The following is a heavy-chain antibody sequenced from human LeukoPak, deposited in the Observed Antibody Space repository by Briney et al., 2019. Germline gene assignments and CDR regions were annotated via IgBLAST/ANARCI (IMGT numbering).Heavy chain of an antibody. CDR1: GFIFKNFG. D-gene: IGHD5-12*01. V-gene: IGHV3-30*02. Sequence: GGSLRLSCAASGFIFKNFGMYWVRQAPGKGLEWVAFIRYDGSRTYYTDSVKGRFTISRDNSKNSLYLQMNSLRTEDTALYYCAKDGYSGYDPRYYYYYMDVWGKGTTVTVSS. CDR2: IRYDGSRT. J-gene: IGHJ6*03. CDR3: AKDGYSGYDPRYYYYYMDV.